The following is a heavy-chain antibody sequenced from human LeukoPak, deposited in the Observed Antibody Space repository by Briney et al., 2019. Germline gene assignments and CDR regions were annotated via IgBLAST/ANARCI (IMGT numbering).Heavy chain of an antibody. CDR3: ATHALGYYDILTGYYEPQFDY. CDR1: GGSISSGGYS. CDR2: IYHSGST. J-gene: IGHJ4*02. Sequence: SETLSLTCAVSGGSISSGGYSWSWIRQPPGKGLEWIGYIYHSGSTYYNPSLKSRVTISVDRSKNQFSLKLSSVTAADAAVYYCATHALGYYDILTGYYEPQFDYWGQGTLVTVSS. D-gene: IGHD3-9*01. V-gene: IGHV4-30-2*01.